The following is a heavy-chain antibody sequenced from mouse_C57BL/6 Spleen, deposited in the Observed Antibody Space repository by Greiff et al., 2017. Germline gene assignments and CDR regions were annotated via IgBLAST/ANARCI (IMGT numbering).Heavy chain of an antibody. D-gene: IGHD2-10*01. CDR1: GYTFTGYW. CDR2: ILPGSGST. J-gene: IGHJ1*03. CDR3: ANTYYGNFVRYVEV. V-gene: IGHV1-9*01. Sequence: VQLQQSGAELMKPGASVKLSCTATGYTFTGYWIEWVKQRPGHGLEWIGGILPGSGSTNYNEKFKGMATITADTSSNTAYMQLSSLTTEDSAIYYCANTYYGNFVRYVEVWGTGTPVTVSS.